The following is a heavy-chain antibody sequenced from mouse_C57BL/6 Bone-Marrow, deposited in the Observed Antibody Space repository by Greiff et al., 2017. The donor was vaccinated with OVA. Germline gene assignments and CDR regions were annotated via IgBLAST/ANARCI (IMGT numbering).Heavy chain of an antibody. CDR2: INPYNGGT. CDR3: ARRDYGSSYGAY. V-gene: IGHV1-19*01. Sequence: EVQLQQSGPVLVKPGASVKMSCKASGYTFTDYYMNWVKQSHGKSLEWIGVINPYNGGTSYNQKFKGKATLTVDKSSSTAYMELNSLTSEDSAVYDCARRDYGSSYGAYWGQGTLVTVSA. CDR1: GYTFTDYY. J-gene: IGHJ3*01. D-gene: IGHD1-1*01.